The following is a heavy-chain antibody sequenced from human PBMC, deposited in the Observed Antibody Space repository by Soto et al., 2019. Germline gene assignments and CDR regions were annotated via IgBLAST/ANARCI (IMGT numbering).Heavy chain of an antibody. D-gene: IGHD1-1*01. J-gene: IGHJ6*02. CDR2: ISSSGSTI. CDR3: ARDTTNYYYGMDV. CDR1: GFTFRSYE. V-gene: IGHV3-48*03. Sequence: PVGSLTLSCAASGFTFRSYEMNWVRQAPGKGLEGGSYISSSGSTIYYADSVKGRFTISRDNAKNSLYLQMNSLRAEDTAVYYCARDTTNYYYGMDVWGQGTTVTGSS.